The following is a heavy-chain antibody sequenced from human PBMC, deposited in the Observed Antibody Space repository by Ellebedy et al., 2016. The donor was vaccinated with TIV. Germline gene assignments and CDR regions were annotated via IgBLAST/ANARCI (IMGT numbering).Heavy chain of an antibody. CDR3: ARSPGRYDFSTGYFEHFYYFMDV. CDR2: LSYRGSA. CDR1: GGSIGAINYY. D-gene: IGHD3-3*01. Sequence: SETLSLXXTVSGGSIGAINYYWGWIRQPPGKGLEWIGSLSYRGSADYTPSLKSRVTMSVDTSKSQFSLKLTSVTAADTAVYYCARSPGRYDFSTGYFEHFYYFMDVWGQGTTVTVSS. J-gene: IGHJ6*02. V-gene: IGHV4-39*01.